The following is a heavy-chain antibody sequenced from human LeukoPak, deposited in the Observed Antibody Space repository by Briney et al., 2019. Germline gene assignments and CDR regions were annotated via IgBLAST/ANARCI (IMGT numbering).Heavy chain of an antibody. CDR1: GVGFDDKA. J-gene: IGHJ4*02. CDR2: ISWNSGSI. Sequence: SFATRGVGFDDKARHSVRQAQGKGLEWVSGISWNSGSIGYADSVKGRFTISRDNAKNSLYLQMNSLRAEDTAVYYCAKSDYYDSSGYYYGSDYWGQGTLVTVSS. V-gene: IGHV3-9*01. CDR3: AKSDYYDSSGYYYGSDY. D-gene: IGHD3-22*01.